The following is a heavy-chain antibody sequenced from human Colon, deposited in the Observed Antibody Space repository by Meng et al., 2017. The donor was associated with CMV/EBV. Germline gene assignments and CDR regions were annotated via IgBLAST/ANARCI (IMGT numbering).Heavy chain of an antibody. CDR1: GGSINTFY. CDR3: ARIPQYQLLVIDY. J-gene: IGHJ4*02. D-gene: IGHD3-10*01. V-gene: IGHV4-59*12. CDR2: VYYTGSS. Sequence: SETLSLTCNVSTVSGGSINTFYWSWIRQPPGKGLEWIGDVYYTGSSNYNPSLKSRVTMSVDTSKNQFSLTLTSVSAADTAVYYCARIPQYQLLVIDYWGQGTLVTVSS.